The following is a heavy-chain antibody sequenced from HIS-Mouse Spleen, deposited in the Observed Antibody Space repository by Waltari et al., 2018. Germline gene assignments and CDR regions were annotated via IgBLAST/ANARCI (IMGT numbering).Heavy chain of an antibody. CDR2: IIPILGIA. D-gene: IGHD2-8*01. Sequence: QVQLVQSGAEVKKPGSSVKVSCKASGGTFSSYAISWVRQAPGQGREWMGRIIPILGIANYAQKFQGRVTITADKSTSTAYMELSSLRSEDTAVYYCARAGELMVYATDDAFDIWGQGTMVTVSS. CDR3: ARAGELMVYATDDAFDI. V-gene: IGHV1-69*04. J-gene: IGHJ3*02. CDR1: GGTFSSYA.